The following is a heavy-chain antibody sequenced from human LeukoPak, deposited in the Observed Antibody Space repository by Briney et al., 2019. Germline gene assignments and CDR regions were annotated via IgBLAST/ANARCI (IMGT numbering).Heavy chain of an antibody. CDR2: ISPNSGAT. CDR3: ARDYYDSSGSYYYYYMDV. V-gene: IGHV1-2*06. J-gene: IGHJ6*03. CDR1: GYTFSGYY. D-gene: IGHD3-22*01. Sequence: ASVKVSCKASGYTFSGYYIHWVRQAPGQGLEWMGRISPNSGATNYAQKFQGRVTMTRDTSISTAYMQLSSLRSDDTAVYYCARDYYDSSGSYYYYYMDVWGKGTTVTVSS.